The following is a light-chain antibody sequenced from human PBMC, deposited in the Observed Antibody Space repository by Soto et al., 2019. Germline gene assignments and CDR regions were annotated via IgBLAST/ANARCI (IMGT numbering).Light chain of an antibody. CDR3: QPSYSTPPT. Sequence: DIQMTQSPSSLSASVGDRVTITRRASQSISSDLNWYQQKPGKAPKLLIYAAVSLQSGVPSRFSGSGSGTDFTLTISSLQAEDFATYYCQPSYSTPPTFGGGPKVEIK. CDR2: AAV. CDR1: QSISSD. J-gene: IGKJ4*01. V-gene: IGKV1-39*01.